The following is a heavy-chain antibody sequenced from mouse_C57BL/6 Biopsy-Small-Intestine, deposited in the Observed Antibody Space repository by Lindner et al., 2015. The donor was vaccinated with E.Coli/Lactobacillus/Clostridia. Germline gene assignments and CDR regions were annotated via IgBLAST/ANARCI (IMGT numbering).Heavy chain of an antibody. J-gene: IGHJ2*01. V-gene: IGHV1-42*01. D-gene: IGHD2-4*01. CDR2: INPSTGAT. Sequence: VQLQESGPELVKPGTSVKISCKASGYSFTGYYMNWVKQGPEKSLEWIGEINPSTGATTYNQRFKAKATLTVDKSSNTAYMQLKSLTSEDSAVYYCARSYYDYLDYWGQGTTLIVSS. CDR3: ARSYYDYLDY. CDR1: GYSFTGYY.